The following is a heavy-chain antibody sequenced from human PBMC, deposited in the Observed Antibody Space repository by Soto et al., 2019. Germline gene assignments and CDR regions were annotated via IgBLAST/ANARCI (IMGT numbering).Heavy chain of an antibody. CDR3: ARHARFWSESYYYYYMDV. CDR2: IYYSGST. Sequence: SQTLSLTCTVSGGSISSSSYYWGWIRQPPGKGLEWIGSIYYSGSTYYNPSLKSRVTISVDTSKNQFSLKLSSVTAADTAVYYCARHARFWSESYYYYYMDVWGKGTTVTVSS. J-gene: IGHJ6*03. D-gene: IGHD3-3*01. V-gene: IGHV4-39*01. CDR1: GGSISSSSYY.